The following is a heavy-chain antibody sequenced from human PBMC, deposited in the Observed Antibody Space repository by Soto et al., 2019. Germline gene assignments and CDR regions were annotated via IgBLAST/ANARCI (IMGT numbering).Heavy chain of an antibody. CDR1: GGSITSSSSY. D-gene: IGHD6-19*01. J-gene: IGHJ4*02. Sequence: SETLSLTCTVSGGSITSSSSYWGWVRQPPGKGLEWIGSVYYSGSPLYNPSLKSRVTISVDTSKNQFSLKLSSVTAADTAVYYCARLTPGYSSGWFIDYWGQGTLVTVSS. CDR3: ARLTPGYSSGWFIDY. CDR2: VYYSGSP. V-gene: IGHV4-39*07.